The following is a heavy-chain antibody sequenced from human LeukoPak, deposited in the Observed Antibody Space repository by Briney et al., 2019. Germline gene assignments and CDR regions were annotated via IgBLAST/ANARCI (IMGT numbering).Heavy chain of an antibody. CDR2: INWNGGST. CDR3: ARGSGYTVLGAFDI. J-gene: IGHJ3*02. CDR1: GFTFDDYG. D-gene: IGHD3-22*01. Sequence: GGSLRLSCAASGFTFDDYGMSWARQAPGKGLEWVSGINWNGGSTGYADSVKGRFTISRDNAKNSLYLQMNSLRAEDTALYYCARGSGYTVLGAFDIWGQGTMVTVSS. V-gene: IGHV3-20*04.